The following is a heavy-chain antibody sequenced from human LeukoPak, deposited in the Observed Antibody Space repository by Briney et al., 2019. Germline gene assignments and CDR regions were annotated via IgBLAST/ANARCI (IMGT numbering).Heavy chain of an antibody. CDR1: GFTVSSNY. V-gene: IGHV3-53*01. D-gene: IGHD4-17*01. J-gene: IGHJ3*02. CDR3: ARESMTTVTTHAFDI. CDR2: IYSGGST. Sequence: PGGSLRLSCAASGFTVSSNYMSWVRQAPGKGLEWVSVIYSGGSTYYADPVKGRFTISRDNSKNTLYLQMNSLRAEDTAVYYCARESMTTVTTHAFDIWGQGTMVTVSS.